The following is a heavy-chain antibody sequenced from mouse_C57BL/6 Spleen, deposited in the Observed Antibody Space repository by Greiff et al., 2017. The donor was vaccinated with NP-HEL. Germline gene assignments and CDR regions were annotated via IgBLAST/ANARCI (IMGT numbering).Heavy chain of an antibody. V-gene: IGHV7-3*01. J-gene: IGHJ2*01. Sequence: EVMLVESGGGLVQPGGSLSLSCAASGFTFTDYYMSWVRQPPGKALEWLGFIRNKANGYTTEYSASVKGRFTISRDNSQSILYLQMNALRAEDSATYYCARSGHYFDYWGQGTTLTVSS. CDR3: ARSGHYFDY. CDR1: GFTFTDYY. CDR2: IRNKANGYTT.